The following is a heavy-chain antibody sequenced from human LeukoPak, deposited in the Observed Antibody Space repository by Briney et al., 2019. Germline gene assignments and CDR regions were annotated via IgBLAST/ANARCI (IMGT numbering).Heavy chain of an antibody. V-gene: IGHV3-72*01. Sequence: GGSLRLSCAGAGFSITDHHMDWVRQAPEKGLEWIGRSATTKPNSCTTQYAASVRGRFTISRDDSQNSLYLQMNSLRAEDTAVYYCGIRYCSSTSCYDQTDYYFDYWGQGTLVTVSS. D-gene: IGHD2-2*01. CDR1: GFSITDHH. CDR2: SATTKPNSCTT. CDR3: GIRYCSSTSCYDQTDYYFDY. J-gene: IGHJ4*02.